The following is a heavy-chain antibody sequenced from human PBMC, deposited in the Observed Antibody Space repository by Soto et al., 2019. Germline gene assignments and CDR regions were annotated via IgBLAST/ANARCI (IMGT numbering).Heavy chain of an antibody. J-gene: IGHJ6*02. Sequence: SETLSLTCTVSGGSISSSSYYWGWIRQPPGKGLEWIGSIYYSGSTYYNPSLKGRVTISVDTSKNQFSLKLSSVTAADTAVYYCAVPKYYDSSGYYYKIWGVWGQGTTVTVSS. V-gene: IGHV4-39*01. CDR2: IYYSGST. CDR1: GGSISSSSYY. D-gene: IGHD3-22*01. CDR3: AVPKYYDSSGYYYKIWGV.